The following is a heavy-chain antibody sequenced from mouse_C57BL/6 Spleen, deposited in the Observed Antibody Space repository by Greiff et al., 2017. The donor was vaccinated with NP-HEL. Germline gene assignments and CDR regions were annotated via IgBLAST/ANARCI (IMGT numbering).Heavy chain of an antibody. Sequence: VHVKQSGPELVKPGASVKMSCKASGYTFTDYNMHWVKQSHGKSLEWIGYINPNNGGTSYNQKFKGKATLTVNKSSSTAYVELRSLTSEDSAVYYCASYYTFDYWGQGTTLTVSS. CDR2: INPNNGGT. D-gene: IGHD2-12*01. CDR3: ASYYTFDY. V-gene: IGHV1-22*01. J-gene: IGHJ2*01. CDR1: GYTFTDYN.